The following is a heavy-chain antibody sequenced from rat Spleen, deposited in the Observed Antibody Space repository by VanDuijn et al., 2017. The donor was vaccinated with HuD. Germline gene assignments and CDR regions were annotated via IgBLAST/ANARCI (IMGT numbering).Heavy chain of an antibody. V-gene: IGHV2-72*01. CDR3: ARVITTTGYYVMDA. CDR1: GFSLTSYH. CDR2: IWAGGGT. J-gene: IGHJ4*01. D-gene: IGHD1-10*01. Sequence: QVQLKESGPGLVQPSQTLSLTCTVSGFSLTSYHVSWVRQPPGKSLVWMGTIWAGGGTNYNSAVQSRLSISRDTSKSQVFLKMNSLQPEDTGSYYCARVITTTGYYVMDAWGQGASVTVSS.